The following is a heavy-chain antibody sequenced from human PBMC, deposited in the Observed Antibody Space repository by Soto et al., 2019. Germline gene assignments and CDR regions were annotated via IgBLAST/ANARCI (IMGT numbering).Heavy chain of an antibody. CDR3: ARHPHYCYDSSGYFDY. D-gene: IGHD3-22*01. Sequence: GESLKISCKGSGYSFTSYWISWVRQMPGKGLEWVGRIDPSDSYTNYSPSFQGHVTISADKSISTAYLQWSSLKASDTAMYYCARHPHYCYDSSGYFDYWGQGTLVTVSS. CDR2: IDPSDSYT. CDR1: GYSFTSYW. J-gene: IGHJ4*02. V-gene: IGHV5-10-1*01.